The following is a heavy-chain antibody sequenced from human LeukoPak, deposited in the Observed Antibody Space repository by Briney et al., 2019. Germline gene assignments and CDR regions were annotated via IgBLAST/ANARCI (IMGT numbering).Heavy chain of an antibody. CDR3: ARDYCSSTSCFFFDY. Sequence: PGGSLRLSCAASGFTFSSYSMNWVRKAPGKGLEWVSYISSSSSTIYYADSVKGRFTISRDNAKNSLYLQMNSLRAEDTAVYYCARDYCSSTSCFFFDYWGQGTLVTVSS. CDR1: GFTFSSYS. J-gene: IGHJ4*02. V-gene: IGHV3-48*01. D-gene: IGHD2-2*01. CDR2: ISSSSSTI.